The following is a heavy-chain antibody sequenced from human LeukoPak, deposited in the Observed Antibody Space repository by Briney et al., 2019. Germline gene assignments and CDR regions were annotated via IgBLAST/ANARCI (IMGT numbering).Heavy chain of an antibody. D-gene: IGHD3-22*01. CDR2: INPNSGGT. Sequence: ASVKVSCKASGYTFTGYYMHWVRQAPGQGLEWMGWINPNSGGTNYAQKFQGRVTMTRDTSISTAYMELSRLRSDDTAVYYCARAGTYYYDSSGSNNYFDYWGQGTLVTVSS. CDR1: GYTFTGYY. J-gene: IGHJ4*02. CDR3: ARAGTYYYDSSGSNNYFDY. V-gene: IGHV1-2*02.